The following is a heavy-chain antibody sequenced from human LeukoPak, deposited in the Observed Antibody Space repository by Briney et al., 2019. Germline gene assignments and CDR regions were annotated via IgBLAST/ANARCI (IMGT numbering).Heavy chain of an antibody. CDR3: ARAPMVRANVVDY. V-gene: IGHV3-74*01. Sequence: PGGSLRLSCAASGFTFSGHWMHWVRQAPGEGLEWVSRLNDDGSSTRYADSVKGRFTISRDNAKNTLFLQMNSLTVEDTAVYYCARAPMVRANVVDYWGQGTLVTVSS. CDR1: GFTFSGHW. J-gene: IGHJ4*02. CDR2: LNDDGSST. D-gene: IGHD4/OR15-4a*01.